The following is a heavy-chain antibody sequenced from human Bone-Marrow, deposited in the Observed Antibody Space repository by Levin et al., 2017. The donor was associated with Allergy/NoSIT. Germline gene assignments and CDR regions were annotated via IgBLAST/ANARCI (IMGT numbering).Heavy chain of an antibody. D-gene: IGHD4-17*01. V-gene: IGHV4-61*01. J-gene: IGHJ4*02. CDR3: ARDDYADFTGWV. CDR2: ISSSGST. CDR1: GGSVSSDTYY. Sequence: SSETLSLTCTVSGGSVSSDTYYWSWIRQPPGKGLEWIGYISSSGSTYYNPSLMSRVTISVHTSKNQFSLKLTSVTPADTAVYYCARDDYADFTGWVWGQGSLVTVSS.